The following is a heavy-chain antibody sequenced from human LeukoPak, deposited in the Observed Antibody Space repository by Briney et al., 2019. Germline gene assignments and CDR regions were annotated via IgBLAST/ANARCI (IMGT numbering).Heavy chain of an antibody. V-gene: IGHV1-18*01. D-gene: IGHD2-2*01. J-gene: IGHJ5*02. CDR3: ARDQVSVVVVPAANWFDP. Sequence: ASVKVSCKASGYTFTSYGTSWVRQAPGQGLEWMGWISAYNGNTNYAQKLQGRVTMTTDTSTSTAYMELRSLRSDDTAVYYCARDQVSVVVVPAANWFDPWGQGTLVTVSS. CDR1: GYTFTSYG. CDR2: ISAYNGNT.